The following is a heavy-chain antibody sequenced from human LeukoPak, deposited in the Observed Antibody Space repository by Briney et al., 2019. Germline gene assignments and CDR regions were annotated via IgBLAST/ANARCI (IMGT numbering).Heavy chain of an antibody. Sequence: GWISAYNGNTNYAQKLQGRVTMTTDTSTSTAYMELRSLRSDDTAVYYCAREFEVTPAFDIWGQGTMVTVSS. D-gene: IGHD5-18*01. CDR3: AREFEVTPAFDI. CDR2: ISAYNGNT. V-gene: IGHV1-18*01. J-gene: IGHJ3*02.